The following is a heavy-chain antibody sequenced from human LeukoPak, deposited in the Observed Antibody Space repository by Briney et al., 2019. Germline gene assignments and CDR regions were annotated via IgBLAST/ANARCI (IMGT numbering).Heavy chain of an antibody. CDR3: VKGRMSEDGLDF. CDR1: GFTFGRSA. J-gene: IGHJ4*02. V-gene: IGHV3-23*01. Sequence: GGSLRLSCEASGFTFGRSAMTWVRQTPGKGLEWFSSISSSGNSYYADSVKGRFTISRDNSKNLVNLQMNSLRAEDTAIYYCVKGRMSEDGLDFWGQGSLVTVSS. D-gene: IGHD5-24*01. CDR2: ISSSGNS.